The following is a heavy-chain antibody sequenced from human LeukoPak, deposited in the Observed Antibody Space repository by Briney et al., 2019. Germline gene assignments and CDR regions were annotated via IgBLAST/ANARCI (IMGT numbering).Heavy chain of an antibody. J-gene: IGHJ3*01. CDR2: IDYSGST. V-gene: IGHV4-61*01. CDR1: GGSISSSSYY. CDR3: ARQYCSGGNCYPFDAFDV. D-gene: IGHD2-15*01. Sequence: SETLSLTCTVSGGSISSSSYYWSWIRQPPGKGLEWIGYIDYSGSTNYNPSLKSRVTISLDTSKRQFSLRLNSVTAADTAVYYCARQYCSGGNCYPFDAFDVWGQGTMVTVSS.